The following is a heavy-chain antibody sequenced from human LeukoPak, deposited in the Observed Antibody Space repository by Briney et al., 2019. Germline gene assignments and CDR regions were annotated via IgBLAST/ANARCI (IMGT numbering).Heavy chain of an antibody. V-gene: IGHV4-4*07. CDR1: GGYISSYY. Sequence: PSETLSLTCTVSGGYISSYYWSWIRQPAGKGLEWIGRIYSSGSTKYNPSLVGRVTMTVDTSKNQFSLKLRSVTAADTAVYYCASTQAGIGDFDYWGQGSLVTVSS. D-gene: IGHD2-21*01. CDR3: ASTQAGIGDFDY. J-gene: IGHJ4*02. CDR2: IYSSGST.